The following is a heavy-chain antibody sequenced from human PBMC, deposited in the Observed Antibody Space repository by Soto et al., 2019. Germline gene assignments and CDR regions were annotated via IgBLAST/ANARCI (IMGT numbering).Heavy chain of an antibody. CDR3: AREQQTYEYGIDV. CDR1: GITFSSSW. D-gene: IGHD1-1*01. J-gene: IGHJ6*02. Sequence: PGGSLRLSCAASGITFSSSWMHWVRQAPGKGLVWVSRITSDETGTTYADFVKGRFTISRDNAKNTLFLQMNSLRVEDTAVYYCAREQQTYEYGIDVWGQGTTVTVSS. CDR2: ITSDETGT. V-gene: IGHV3-74*01.